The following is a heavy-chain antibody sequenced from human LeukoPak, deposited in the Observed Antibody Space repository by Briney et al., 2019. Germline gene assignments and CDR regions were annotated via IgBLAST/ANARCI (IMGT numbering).Heavy chain of an antibody. CDR3: ARAVTVTAGDAFDI. CDR1: GYTFTSYG. D-gene: IGHD4-17*01. J-gene: IGHJ3*02. CDR2: ISAYNGNT. V-gene: IGHV1-18*01. Sequence: ASVKVSCKASGYTFTSYGISWVRQAPGQGLEWMGWISAYNGNTNYAQKLQGRVTMTADTSTSTAYMELRSLRSDDTAVYYCARAVTVTAGDAFDIWGQGTMVTVSS.